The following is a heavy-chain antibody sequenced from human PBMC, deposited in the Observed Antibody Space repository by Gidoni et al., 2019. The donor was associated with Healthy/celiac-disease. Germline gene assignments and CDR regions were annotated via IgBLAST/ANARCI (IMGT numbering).Heavy chain of an antibody. J-gene: IGHJ5*02. CDR1: GVTFSSYG. V-gene: IGHV3-30*02. CDR2: IRYYVSKK. Sequence: VQLVESGGGVVQPGGSLRLSCAASGVTFSSYGMHVVSQAPCKGLERVAFIRYYVSKKYYADSVKGRFTMYRDNSKNTLYRQRNSLREEETAVYYCAKTVGQWLMVAWGQGTLVTVSS. D-gene: IGHD6-19*01. CDR3: AKTVGQWLMVA.